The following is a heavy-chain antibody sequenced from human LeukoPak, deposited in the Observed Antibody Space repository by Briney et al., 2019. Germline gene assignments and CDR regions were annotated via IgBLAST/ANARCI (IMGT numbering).Heavy chain of an antibody. CDR1: GDAITNSY. J-gene: IGHJ5*01. CDR3: AKRIIEARENGDSNWLDP. Sequence: SETLSLTCTVSGDAITNSYWNWIRQPPGGGLEWSGRISYGGSTNYNPSLKSRVIISRDTSKTQFSLELTSVTAADTAIYYCAKRIIEARENGDSNWLDPWGQGTLVTVSS. D-gene: IGHD4-17*01. V-gene: IGHV4-59*08. CDR2: ISYGGST.